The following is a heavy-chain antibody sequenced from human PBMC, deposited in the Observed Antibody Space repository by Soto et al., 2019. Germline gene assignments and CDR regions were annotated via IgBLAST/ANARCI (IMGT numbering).Heavy chain of an antibody. D-gene: IGHD2-15*01. CDR2: ISAYNGNT. Sequence: QVQLVQSGAEVKKPGASVKVSCKASGYTFTSYGISWVRQAPGQGLEWMGWISAYNGNTNYAQKLQGRVTMTTDISTSTAYMELRSLRSDDTAVYYCARVPYKVVVAAGWFDPWGQGTLVTVSS. CDR1: GYTFTSYG. CDR3: ARVPYKVVVAAGWFDP. J-gene: IGHJ5*02. V-gene: IGHV1-18*01.